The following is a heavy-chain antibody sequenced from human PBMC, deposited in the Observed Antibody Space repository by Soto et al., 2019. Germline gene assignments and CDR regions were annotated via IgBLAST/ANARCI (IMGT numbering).Heavy chain of an antibody. V-gene: IGHV3-30*18. J-gene: IGHJ3*02. Sequence: QVQLVESGGGVVQPGRSLRLSCAASGFSFTTYVMHWVRQAPGKGLEWVAVISHDGSYKYYGDAVKGRFTISRDTSKNAVYLEMTSLRPEDTAVYYCAKALLAIVGTTLPRDAFNIWGQGTMVTVSS. CDR3: AKALLAIVGTTLPRDAFNI. D-gene: IGHD1-26*01. CDR2: ISHDGSYK. CDR1: GFSFTTYV.